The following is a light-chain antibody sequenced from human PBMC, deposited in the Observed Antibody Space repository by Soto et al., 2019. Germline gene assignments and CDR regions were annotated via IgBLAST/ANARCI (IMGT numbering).Light chain of an antibody. CDR1: RSLLFSDGKTF. CDR3: MQGTHWPLT. J-gene: IGKJ4*01. Sequence: VVLTQSPLSLTVTLGQPASVSCRSSRSLLFSDGKTFLTWFHQRPGQAPRRLIYEVSNRDSGVPDRFSGSGSVTDFTLKISRVEAEDVGLYYCMQGTHWPLTFGGGTKVEI. CDR2: EVS. V-gene: IGKV2-30*01.